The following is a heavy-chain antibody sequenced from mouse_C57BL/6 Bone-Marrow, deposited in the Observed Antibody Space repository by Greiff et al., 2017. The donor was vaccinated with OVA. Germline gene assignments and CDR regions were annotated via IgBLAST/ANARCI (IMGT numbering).Heavy chain of an antibody. V-gene: IGHV2-4*01. CDR3: AKTLYDYDANYFDY. CDR1: GFSLTSYG. D-gene: IGHD2-4*01. Sequence: QVQLKQSGPGLVQPSQSLSITCTVSGFSLTSYGVHWVRQPPGKGLEWLGVIWSGGSTDYNAAFISRLSISKDNSKSQVFFKMNSLQADDTAIYYCAKTLYDYDANYFDYWGQGTTLTVSS. CDR2: IWSGGST. J-gene: IGHJ2*01.